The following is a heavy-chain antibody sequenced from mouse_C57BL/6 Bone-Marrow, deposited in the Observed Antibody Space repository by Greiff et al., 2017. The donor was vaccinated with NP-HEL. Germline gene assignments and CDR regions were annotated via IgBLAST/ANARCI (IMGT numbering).Heavy chain of an antibody. CDR1: GYAFTNYL. D-gene: IGHD1-1*01. CDR3: ARGDYYYGSSSYFDY. CDR2: INPGSGGT. J-gene: IGHJ2*01. V-gene: IGHV1-54*01. Sequence: QVQLKQSGAELVRPGTSVKVSCKASGYAFTNYLIEWVKQRPGQGLEWIGVINPGSGGTNYNEKFKGKATLTADKSSSTAYMQLSSLTSEDSAVYFCARGDYYYGSSSYFDYWGQGTTLTVSS.